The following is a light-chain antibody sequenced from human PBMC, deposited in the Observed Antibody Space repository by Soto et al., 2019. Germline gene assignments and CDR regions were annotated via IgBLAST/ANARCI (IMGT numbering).Light chain of an antibody. J-gene: IGLJ3*02. V-gene: IGLV1-40*01. CDR3: QSYDSSLSVWV. CDR2: ADS. CDR1: SSNIGAGFA. Sequence: QSALTQPPSVSGAPGQRVTISCTGSSSNIGAGFAVHWYQQLPGTAPKLLIFADSNRPSGVPDRFSGSKSGTSASLAIAGLQADDEADYYCQSYDSSLSVWVFGGGTKLTVL.